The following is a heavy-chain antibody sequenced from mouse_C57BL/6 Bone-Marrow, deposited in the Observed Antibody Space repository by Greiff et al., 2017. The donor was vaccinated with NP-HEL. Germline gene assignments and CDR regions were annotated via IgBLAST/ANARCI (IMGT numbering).Heavy chain of an antibody. J-gene: IGHJ3*01. CDR3: ARRGGQLMFLCAD. Sequence: VQLQQSGAELMKPGASVKLSCKATGYTFTGYWIEWVKQRPGHGLEWIGEILPGSGSTTYNEKFKGKATFTADTSSNTAYMQLSSLKTEDSAIYYCARRGGQLMFLCADWGRGTRGTVS. CDR1: GYTFTGYW. D-gene: IGHD3-3*01. CDR2: ILPGSGST. V-gene: IGHV1-9*01.